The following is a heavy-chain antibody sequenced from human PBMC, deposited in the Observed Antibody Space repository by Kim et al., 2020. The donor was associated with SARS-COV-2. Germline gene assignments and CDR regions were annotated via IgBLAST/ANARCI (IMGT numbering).Heavy chain of an antibody. CDR1: GYTFTSYG. V-gene: IGHV1-18*01. J-gene: IGHJ4*02. CDR2: ISAYNGNT. CDR3: ARSTVDYGDYNTFDY. Sequence: ASVKVSCKASGYTFTSYGISWVRQAPGQGLEWMGWISAYNGNTNYAQKLQGRVTMTTDTSTSTAYMELRSLRSDDTAVYYCARSTVDYGDYNTFDYWGQGTLVTVSS. D-gene: IGHD4-17*01.